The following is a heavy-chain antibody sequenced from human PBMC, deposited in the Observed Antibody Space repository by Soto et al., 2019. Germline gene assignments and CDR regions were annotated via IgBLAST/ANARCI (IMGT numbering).Heavy chain of an antibody. D-gene: IGHD3-16*01. J-gene: IGHJ4*02. CDR3: ARERTGDPTFFDY. Sequence: SETLSLTCTVSGGSVSSGSYYWIWIRHPPGKGLEWIGYIYYSGTTHYNPSLKSRVTISVDTSKKQFSLELTSVTAADTAVYYCARERTGDPTFFDYWGRGTLVTVSS. V-gene: IGHV4-61*01. CDR2: IYYSGTT. CDR1: GGSVSSGSYY.